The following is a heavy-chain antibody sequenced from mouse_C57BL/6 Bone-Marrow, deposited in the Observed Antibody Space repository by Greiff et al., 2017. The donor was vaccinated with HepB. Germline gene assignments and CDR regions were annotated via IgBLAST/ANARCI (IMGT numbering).Heavy chain of an antibody. CDR2: ISSGGDYI. Sequence: EVQRVESGEGLVKPGGSLKLSCAASGFTFSSYAMSWVRQTPEKRLEWVAYISSGGDYIYYADTVKGRFTISRDNARKTLYLQMSSLKSEDTAMYYCTRAGYYGSSFVWYFDVWGTGTTVTVSS. D-gene: IGHD1-1*01. CDR3: TRAGYYGSSFVWYFDV. CDR1: GFTFSSYA. J-gene: IGHJ1*03. V-gene: IGHV5-9-1*02.